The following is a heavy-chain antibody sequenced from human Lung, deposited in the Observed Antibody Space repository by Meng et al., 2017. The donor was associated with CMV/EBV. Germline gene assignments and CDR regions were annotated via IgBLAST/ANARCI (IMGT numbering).Heavy chain of an antibody. J-gene: IGHJ4*02. CDR2: ISGSGLTT. CDR1: GFTFSTYD. Sequence: GGSLRLXXAASGFTFSTYDMSWVRQAPGKGLEWVSGISGSGLTTYYADSVKGRFTISRDDSTNTLYLQMDSLRAEDTALYYCAKFPRHLYCSTTSCFLDYWGQGXLVTVSS. D-gene: IGHD2-2*01. CDR3: AKFPRHLYCSTTSCFLDY. V-gene: IGHV3-23*01.